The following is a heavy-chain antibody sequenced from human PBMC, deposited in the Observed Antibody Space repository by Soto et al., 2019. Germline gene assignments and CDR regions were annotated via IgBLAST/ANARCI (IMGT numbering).Heavy chain of an antibody. CDR3: ARGGPNGSHFDY. Sequence: VQLVESGGGVVQPGKSVRLSCAASGFTFRNYGMHWVRQAPGKGLEWVAVIWYDGSDKYYVDSVKGRFTISRDNSKNTLYLRMNSLRAEHTAVYYCARGGPNGSHFDYWGQGTLVTVSS. V-gene: IGHV3-33*01. J-gene: IGHJ4*02. CDR2: IWYDGSDK. D-gene: IGHD1-1*01. CDR1: GFTFRNYG.